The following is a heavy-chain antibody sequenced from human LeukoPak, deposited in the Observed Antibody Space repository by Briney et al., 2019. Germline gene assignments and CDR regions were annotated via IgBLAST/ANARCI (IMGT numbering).Heavy chain of an antibody. CDR2: IYSGGST. J-gene: IGHJ4*02. CDR3: ARDYYDSSGYRAK. Sequence: GGSLRLSCAASGFTVSSNYMSWVRQAPGKGLEWVSVIYSGGSTYYADSVKGRFTISRDNSKNTLYLQVNSLRAEDTAVYYCARDYYDSSGYRAKWGQGTLVTVSS. CDR1: GFTVSSNY. V-gene: IGHV3-53*01. D-gene: IGHD3-22*01.